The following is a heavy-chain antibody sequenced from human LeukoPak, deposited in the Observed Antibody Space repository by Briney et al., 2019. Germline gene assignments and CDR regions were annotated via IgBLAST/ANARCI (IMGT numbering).Heavy chain of an antibody. Sequence: ASVKVSCKASGYTFTGYYIHWVRQAPGQGLEWMGWINPNSIGTNYAQKFQGRVTMTRDTSISTDYMELSRLRSDDTAVYYCARVRGGVIKPDMPFDIWGQGTLVTLSS. J-gene: IGHJ3*02. CDR1: GYTFTGYY. CDR3: ARVRGGVIKPDMPFDI. V-gene: IGHV1-2*02. D-gene: IGHD3-10*01. CDR2: INPNSIGT.